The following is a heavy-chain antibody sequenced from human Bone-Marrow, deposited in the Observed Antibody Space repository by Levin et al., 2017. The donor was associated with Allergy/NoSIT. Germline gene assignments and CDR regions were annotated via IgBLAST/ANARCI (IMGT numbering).Heavy chain of an antibody. Sequence: GGSLRLSFSSSFFPFLLSFLPFFLPSPLHGLAWVANIKGDGSENAYVDSVKGRFTISRDNAKNSVSLQMSSLRAEDTAVYYCARNRGWYRLDSWGQGTLVTVSS. CDR1: FFPFLLSF. CDR3: ARNRGWYRLDS. V-gene: IGHV3-7*04. D-gene: IGHD6-19*01. CDR2: IKGDGSEN. J-gene: IGHJ4*02.